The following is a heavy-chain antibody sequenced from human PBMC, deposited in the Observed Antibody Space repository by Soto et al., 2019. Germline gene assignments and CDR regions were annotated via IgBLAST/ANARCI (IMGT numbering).Heavy chain of an antibody. Sequence: PSETLSLTCTVSGGSISSGGYYWSWIRQHPGKGLEWIGYIYYSGSTYYNPSLKSRVTISVDTSKNQFSLKLSSVTAADTAGYYCARVWGGAFDIWGQGTMVTVSS. V-gene: IGHV4-31*03. CDR3: ARVWGGAFDI. D-gene: IGHD3-10*01. CDR2: IYYSGST. J-gene: IGHJ3*02. CDR1: GGSISSGGYY.